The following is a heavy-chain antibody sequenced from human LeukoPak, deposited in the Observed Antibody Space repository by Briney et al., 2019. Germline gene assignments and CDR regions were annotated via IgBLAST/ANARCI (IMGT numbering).Heavy chain of an antibody. CDR3: ARIRGEPHYYYYYGMDV. V-gene: IGHV1-8*01. J-gene: IGHJ6*02. CDR2: MNPNSGNT. D-gene: IGHD3-16*01. Sequence: GASVRVSCKASGYTFTSYDINWVRQAPGQGLEWMGWMNPNSGNTGYAQKFQGRVTMTRNTSISTAYMELSSLRSEDTAVYYCARIRGEPHYYYYYGMDVWGQGTTVTVSS. CDR1: GYTFTSYD.